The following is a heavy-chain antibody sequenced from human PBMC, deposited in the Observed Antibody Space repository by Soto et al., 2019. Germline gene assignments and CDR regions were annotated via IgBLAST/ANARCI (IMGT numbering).Heavy chain of an antibody. J-gene: IGHJ4*02. CDR2: IIPIFGTA. Sequence: GASVKASSKASGVTFSSYAISWVRQAHGQGLEWMGGIIPIFGTANYAQKFQGRVTITADESTSTAYMELSSLRSEDTAVYYCASQDYYDSSGYFTIFDYWGQGTLVTVSS. CDR1: GVTFSSYA. CDR3: ASQDYYDSSGYFTIFDY. V-gene: IGHV1-69*13. D-gene: IGHD3-22*01.